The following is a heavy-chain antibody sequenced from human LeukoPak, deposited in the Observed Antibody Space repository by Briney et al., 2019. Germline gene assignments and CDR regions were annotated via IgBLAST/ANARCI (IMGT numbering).Heavy chain of an antibody. CDR3: ARGTEYGSGSYYGY. V-gene: IGHV4-59*01. D-gene: IGHD3-10*01. CDR2: IYYSGST. J-gene: IGHJ4*02. Sequence: SETLSLTCTVSGGSISSYYWSWIRQPPGNGLAWIGYIYYSGSTNYNPSLKSRVTISVDTSKNPFSLKLSSVTAADTAVYYCARGTEYGSGSYYGYWGQGTLVTVSS. CDR1: GGSISSYY.